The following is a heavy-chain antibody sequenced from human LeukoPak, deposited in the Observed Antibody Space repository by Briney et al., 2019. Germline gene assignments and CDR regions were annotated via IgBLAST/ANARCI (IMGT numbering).Heavy chain of an antibody. CDR1: GGSISSYY. V-gene: IGHV4-59*12. Sequence: SETLSLTCTVSGGSISSYYWSWIRQPPGKGLEWIGYIYYSGSTNYNPSLKSRVTISVDTSKNQFSLNLSSVTAADTAVYYCARSYYYDSSGYYGWFDPWGQGTLVTVSS. D-gene: IGHD3-22*01. J-gene: IGHJ5*02. CDR2: IYYSGST. CDR3: ARSYYYDSSGYYGWFDP.